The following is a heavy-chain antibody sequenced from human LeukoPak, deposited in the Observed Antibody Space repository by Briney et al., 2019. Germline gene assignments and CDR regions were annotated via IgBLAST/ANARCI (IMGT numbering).Heavy chain of an antibody. CDR1: GYTFTGYY. CDR3: ARGIGSYLSYYYYMDV. D-gene: IGHD1-26*01. J-gene: IGHJ6*03. CDR2: INPNSGGT. Sequence: ASVKVSCKASGYTFTGYYMHWVRQAPGQGLEWMGWINPNSGGTNYAQKFQGRVTMTRDTSIGTAYMELSRLRSDDTAVYYCARGIGSYLSYYYYMDVWGKGTTVTVSS. V-gene: IGHV1-2*02.